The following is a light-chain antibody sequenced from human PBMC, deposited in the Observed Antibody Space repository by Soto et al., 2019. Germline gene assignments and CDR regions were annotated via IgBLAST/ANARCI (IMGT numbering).Light chain of an antibody. J-gene: IGLJ1*01. Sequence: QSALTQPASVSGSPGQSITISCTGTSSDVGGYNYVSWYQQHPGKAPKLMIYDVSNRPSGVSKRFSGSKSGNTASLTTSGLQAEDEADYYCSSYTSSSLYVFGTGTKLTVL. CDR1: SSDVGGYNY. CDR2: DVS. CDR3: SSYTSSSLYV. V-gene: IGLV2-14*01.